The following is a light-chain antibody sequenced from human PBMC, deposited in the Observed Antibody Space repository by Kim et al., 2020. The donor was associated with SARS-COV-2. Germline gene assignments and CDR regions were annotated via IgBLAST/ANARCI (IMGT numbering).Light chain of an antibody. CDR1: QDIATS. CDR3: QQYKSYPLT. V-gene: IGKV1D-16*01. Sequence: DIQMTQSPSSLSASVGDRVTITCRASQDIATSLTWYQQTPEKAPKSLIYGASTLESGVPSRFSGSGSGTDFTLTITSLQPEDFATYYCQQYKSYPLTFGGGTKLEI. CDR2: GAS. J-gene: IGKJ4*01.